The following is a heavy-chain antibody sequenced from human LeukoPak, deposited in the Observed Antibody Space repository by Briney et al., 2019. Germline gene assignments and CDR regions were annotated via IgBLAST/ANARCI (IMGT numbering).Heavy chain of an antibody. V-gene: IGHV1-2*02. CDR1: GYTFTGYY. Sequence: ASVKVSCKASGYTFTGYYMHWALQAPGQGLEWMGWINPNSGGTNYAQKIQGRVTMTRDTSISTAYMELSRLRSDDTAVYYCARTHYYDSSGYYPFDYWGQGTLVTVSS. D-gene: IGHD3-22*01. CDR2: INPNSGGT. J-gene: IGHJ4*02. CDR3: ARTHYYDSSGYYPFDY.